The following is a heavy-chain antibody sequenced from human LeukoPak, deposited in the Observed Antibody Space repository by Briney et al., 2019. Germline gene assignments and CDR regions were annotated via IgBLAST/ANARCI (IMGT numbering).Heavy chain of an antibody. V-gene: IGHV4-59*01. CDR3: ARGGSGSYEDAFDI. CDR1: GGSISSYY. CDR2: IYYSGST. J-gene: IGHJ3*02. D-gene: IGHD1-26*01. Sequence: SETLSLTCTVSGGSISSYYWSWIRQPPGKGLEWIGYIYYSGSTNYNPSLKSRVTISVDTSKNQFSLKLSSVTAADTAVYYCARGGSGSYEDAFDIWGQGTMVTVSS.